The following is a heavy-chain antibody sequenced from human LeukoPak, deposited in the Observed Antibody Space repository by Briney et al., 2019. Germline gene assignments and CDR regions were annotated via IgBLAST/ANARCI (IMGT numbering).Heavy chain of an antibody. D-gene: IGHD6-6*01. CDR2: INPSGGST. J-gene: IGHJ5*02. CDR1: GYTFTSYY. V-gene: IGHV1-46*01. CDR3: AREGGIAARSSWFDP. Sequence: ASVKVSCKASGYTFTSYYMHWVRQAPGQGLEWMGIINPSGGSTSYAQKFQGRVTITTDESTSTAYMELSSLRSEDTAVYYCAREGGIAARSSWFDPWGQGTLVTVSS.